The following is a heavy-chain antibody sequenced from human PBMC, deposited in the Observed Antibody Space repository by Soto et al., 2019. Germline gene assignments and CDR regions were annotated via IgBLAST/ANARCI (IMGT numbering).Heavy chain of an antibody. CDR1: GYTFTSYA. J-gene: IGHJ1*01. D-gene: IGHD1-26*01. CDR2: INAGNGNT. Sequence: ASVKVSCKASGYTFTSYAMHWVRQAPGQRLEWMGWINAGNGNTKYSQKFQGRVTITRDTSASTAYMELSSLRSEDTAVYYCARDSRLGHFQHWGQGTLVIVSS. CDR3: ARDSRLGHFQH. V-gene: IGHV1-3*01.